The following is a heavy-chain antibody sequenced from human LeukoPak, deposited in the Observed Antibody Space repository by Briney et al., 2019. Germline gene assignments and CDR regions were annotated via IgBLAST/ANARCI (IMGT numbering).Heavy chain of an antibody. CDR2: IYTSGST. Sequence: SETLSLTCTVSGGSISSYYWSWIRQPAWKGLEWIGRIYTSGSTNYNPSLKSRVTMSVDTSKNQFSLKLSSVTAADTAVYYCARDYYDSSGYSKYYYYYYMDVWGKGTTVTVSS. CDR1: GGSISSYY. V-gene: IGHV4-4*07. D-gene: IGHD3-22*01. J-gene: IGHJ6*03. CDR3: ARDYYDSSGYSKYYYYYYMDV.